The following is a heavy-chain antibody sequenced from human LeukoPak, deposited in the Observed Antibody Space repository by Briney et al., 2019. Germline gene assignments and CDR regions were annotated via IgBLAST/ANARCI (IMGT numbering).Heavy chain of an antibody. CDR2: FDPEDGET. CDR3: ATLGYCSGGSCYLYYFDY. V-gene: IGHV1-24*01. D-gene: IGHD2-15*01. CDR1: GYTLTELS. Sequence: ASVKVSRKVSGYTLTELSMHWVRQAPGKGLEWMGGFDPEDGETIYAQKFQGRVTMTEDTSTDTAYMELSSLRSEDTAVYYCATLGYCSGGSCYLYYFDYWGQGTLVTVSS. J-gene: IGHJ4*02.